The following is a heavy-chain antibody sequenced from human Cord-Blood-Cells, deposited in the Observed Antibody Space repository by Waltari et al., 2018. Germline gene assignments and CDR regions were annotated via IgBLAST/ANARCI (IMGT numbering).Heavy chain of an antibody. CDR1: GGTFSSYA. D-gene: IGHD6-6*01. J-gene: IGHJ3*02. Sequence: QVQLVQSGAEVKKPGSSVKVSCKASGGTFSSYAISWVRQAPGQGLEWMGGNIPIFCAANYEQKFQGRVTITADESTSTAYMELSSLRAEDTAVDYCAGTFGYSSSWRAFDIWGQGTMVTVSS. CDR2: NIPIFCAA. CDR3: AGTFGYSSSWRAFDI. V-gene: IGHV1-69*12.